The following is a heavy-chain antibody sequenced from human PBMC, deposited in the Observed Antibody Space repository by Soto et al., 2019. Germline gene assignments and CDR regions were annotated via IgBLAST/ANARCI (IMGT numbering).Heavy chain of an antibody. D-gene: IGHD6-13*01. Sequence: PGGSLRLSCAASGLTFRGFTMNWGGQAPGKGLEWVSTISSNSAYIYYTDALRGRFTISRDNAKNSLHLQMNSLRAEDTAVYYCTRDASRDSSARGWFDPWGPGTLVIVSS. V-gene: IGHV3-21*01. CDR3: TRDASRDSSARGWFDP. CDR1: GLTFRGFT. CDR2: ISSNSAYI. J-gene: IGHJ5*02.